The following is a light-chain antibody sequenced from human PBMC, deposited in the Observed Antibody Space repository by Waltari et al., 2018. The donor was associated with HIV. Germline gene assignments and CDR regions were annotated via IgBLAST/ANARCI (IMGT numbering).Light chain of an antibody. V-gene: IGLV2-14*01. CDR1: SGAVGGYNY. CDR3: SSYTSSSTRV. CDR2: EVS. J-gene: IGLJ2*01. Sequence: QSALTQPASVSGSPGQSITISCPGTSGAVGGYNYVSWYQQHPGKAPKLMIYEVSNRPSGVSNRFSGSKSGNTASLTISGLQAEDEADYYCSSYTSSSTRVFGGGTKLTVL.